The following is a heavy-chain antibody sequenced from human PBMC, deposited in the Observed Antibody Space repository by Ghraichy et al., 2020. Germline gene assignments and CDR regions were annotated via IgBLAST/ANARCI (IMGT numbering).Heavy chain of an antibody. CDR3: ARLEPPRGYSYGSRPRYYYYMDV. Sequence: SETLSLTCTVSGGSISSYYWSWIRQPPGKGLEWIGYIYYSGSTNYNPSLKSRVTISVDTSKNQFSLKLSSVTAADTAVYYCARLEPPRGYSYGSRPRYYYYMDVWGKGTTVTVSS. CDR2: IYYSGST. CDR1: GGSISSYY. D-gene: IGHD5-18*01. V-gene: IGHV4-59*01. J-gene: IGHJ6*03.